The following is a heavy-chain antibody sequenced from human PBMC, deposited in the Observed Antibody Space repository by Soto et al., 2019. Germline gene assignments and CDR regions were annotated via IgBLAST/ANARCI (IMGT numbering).Heavy chain of an antibody. V-gene: IGHV1-69*02. D-gene: IGHD6-19*01. CDR3: ARVTAVAGNYFDY. CDR2: IIPILGIA. Sequence: ASVKVSCKASGGTFSSYTISWVRQAPGQGLEWMGRIIPILGIANYAQKFQGRVTITADKSTSTAYMELSSLRSEDTAVYYCARVTAVAGNYFDYWGQGTQVTVSS. J-gene: IGHJ4*02. CDR1: GGTFSSYT.